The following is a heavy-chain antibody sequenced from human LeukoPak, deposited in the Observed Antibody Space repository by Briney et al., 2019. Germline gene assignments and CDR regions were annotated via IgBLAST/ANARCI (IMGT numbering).Heavy chain of an antibody. D-gene: IGHD3-10*01. CDR1: GFTFSSYS. J-gene: IGHJ4*02. CDR3: ARDYYGSGSEFDY. V-gene: IGHV3-21*04. CDR2: VSSSSSYI. Sequence: GGSLRLSCAASGFTFSSYSMNWVRQAPGKGLEWVSSVSSSSSYIYYADSVKGRFTISRDNAKNSLYLQMNSLRSDDTAVYYCARDYYGSGSEFDYWGQGTLVTVSS.